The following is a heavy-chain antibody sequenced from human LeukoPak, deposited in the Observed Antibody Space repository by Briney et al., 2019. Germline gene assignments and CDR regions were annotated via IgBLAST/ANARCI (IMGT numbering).Heavy chain of an antibody. J-gene: IGHJ4*02. Sequence: GGSLRFSCAASGFTFSSYAMHWVRQAPGKGLEWVAVTSSDGSIKYYADAVKGRFTISRDNSRNTLSLQMNSLRAEDTAVYFCAKDMIGGAPDYFDYWGQGTLVTVSS. CDR2: TSSDGSIK. V-gene: IGHV3-30*04. CDR3: AKDMIGGAPDYFDY. D-gene: IGHD3-16*01. CDR1: GFTFSSYA.